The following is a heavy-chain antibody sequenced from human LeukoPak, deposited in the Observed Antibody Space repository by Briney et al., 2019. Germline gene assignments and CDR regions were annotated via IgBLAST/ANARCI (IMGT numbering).Heavy chain of an antibody. CDR3: ARGDILTGSDYYYYVDV. V-gene: IGHV3-48*03. Sequence: PGGSLRLSCAASGFTFSSYEMNWVRQAPGKGLEWVSYISSSDSTIYYADSVKGRFTISRDNAKNSLYLQMNSLRAEDTAVYYCARGDILTGSDYYYYVDVWGKGTTVTISS. J-gene: IGHJ6*03. CDR1: GFTFSSYE. D-gene: IGHD3-9*01. CDR2: ISSSDSTI.